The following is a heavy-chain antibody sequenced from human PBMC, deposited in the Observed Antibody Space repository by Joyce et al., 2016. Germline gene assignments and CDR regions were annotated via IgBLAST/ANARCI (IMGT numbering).Heavy chain of an antibody. V-gene: IGHV3-48*03. CDR3: TVTLGSGWYEEDF. CDR1: GFIFSKYE. CDR2: ISNSGDTK. Sequence: AKLVESGGGLVQPGGSLRLSCAGSGFIFSKYEMKWVRQAPGKGLESVSYISNSGDTKQYSAFVEGRFTISRDNVKASLYLQMNSLRVEDTAVYYCTVTLGSGWYEEDFWGQGTLVTVSS. D-gene: IGHD6-19*01. J-gene: IGHJ4*02.